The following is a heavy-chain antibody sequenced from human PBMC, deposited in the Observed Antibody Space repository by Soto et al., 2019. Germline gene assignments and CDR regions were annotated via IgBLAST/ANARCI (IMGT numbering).Heavy chain of an antibody. CDR1: GFPFSSYG. Sequence: GGSLRLSCTASGFPFSSYGMHWVRQAPGKGLEWVAVISYDGSNKYYADSVKGRFTISRDNSKNTLYLQMNSLRAEDTAVYYCASDILTGYSTDIVVYWGQGTLVTVSS. J-gene: IGHJ4*02. V-gene: IGHV3-30*19. D-gene: IGHD3-9*01. CDR2: ISYDGSNK. CDR3: ASDILTGYSTDIVVY.